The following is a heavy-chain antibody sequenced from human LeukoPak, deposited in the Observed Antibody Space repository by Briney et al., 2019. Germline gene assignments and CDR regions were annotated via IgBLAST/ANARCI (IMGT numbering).Heavy chain of an antibody. J-gene: IGHJ3*02. CDR1: GGTFSSYA. Sequence: ASVKVSCKASGGTFSSYAISWVRQAPGQGLEWMGGIIPIFGTANYAQKFQGRVTITADESTSTAYMELSSLRSEDTAVYYCARVPYYDSSGYPPGAFDIWGQGTMVTVSS. CDR2: IIPIFGTA. V-gene: IGHV1-69*13. CDR3: ARVPYYDSSGYPPGAFDI. D-gene: IGHD3-22*01.